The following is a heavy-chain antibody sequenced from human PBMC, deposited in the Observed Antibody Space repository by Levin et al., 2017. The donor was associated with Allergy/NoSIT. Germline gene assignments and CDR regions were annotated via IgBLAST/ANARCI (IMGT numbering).Heavy chain of an antibody. J-gene: IGHJ4*02. CDR3: AKALIQLWFGVDY. V-gene: IGHV3-30*18. CDR1: GFTFSSYG. Sequence: GGSLRLSCAASGFTFSSYGMHWVRQAPGKGLEWVAVISYDGSNKYYADSVKGRFTISRDNSKNTLYLQMNSLRAEDTAVYYCAKALIQLWFGVDYWGQGTLVTVSS. D-gene: IGHD5-18*01. CDR2: ISYDGSNK.